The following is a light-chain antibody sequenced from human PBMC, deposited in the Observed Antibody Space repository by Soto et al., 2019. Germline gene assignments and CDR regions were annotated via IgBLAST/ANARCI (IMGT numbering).Light chain of an antibody. J-gene: IGLJ2*01. Sequence: SSVLTQPPSVSVAPGQTARISCGGNNIGSKSLHWYQQKSGQAPVLVVHDDSYRPAGIPERVSGSNSGNTATLTISRVEAGDEADYYCQVWDSSSDLEIFGGGTKLTVL. CDR1: NIGSKS. CDR2: DDS. V-gene: IGLV3-21*02. CDR3: QVWDSSSDLEI.